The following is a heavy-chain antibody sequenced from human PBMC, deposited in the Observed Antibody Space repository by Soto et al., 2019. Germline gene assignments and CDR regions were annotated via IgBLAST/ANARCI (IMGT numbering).Heavy chain of an antibody. CDR3: ARHPPYSSGWTRFDY. V-gene: IGHV1-46*01. CDR1: GYTFTSYY. Sequence: ASVKVSCKASGYTFTSYYMHWVRQAPGQGLEWMGIINPSGGSTSYAQKFQGRVTMTRDTSTSTVYLQWSSLKASDTAMYYCARHPPYSSGWTRFDYWGQGTLVTVSS. J-gene: IGHJ4*02. CDR2: INPSGGST. D-gene: IGHD6-19*01.